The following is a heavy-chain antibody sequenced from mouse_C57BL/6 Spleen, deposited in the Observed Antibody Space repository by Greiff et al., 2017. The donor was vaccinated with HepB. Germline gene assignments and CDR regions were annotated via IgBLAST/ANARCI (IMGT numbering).Heavy chain of an antibody. J-gene: IGHJ2*01. V-gene: IGHV1-15*01. Sequence: VQLQQSGAELVRPGASVTLSCKASGYTFTDYEMHWVKQTPVHGLEWIGAIDPETGGTAYNQKFKGKAILTADKSSSTAYMELRSLTSEDSAVYYCTRRGTTVVTHYFDYWGQGTTLTVSS. CDR1: GYTFTDYE. CDR3: TRRGTTVVTHYFDY. CDR2: IDPETGGT. D-gene: IGHD1-1*01.